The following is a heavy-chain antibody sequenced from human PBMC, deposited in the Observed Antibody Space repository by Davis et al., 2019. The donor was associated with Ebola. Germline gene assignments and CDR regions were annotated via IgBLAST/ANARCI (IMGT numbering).Heavy chain of an antibody. D-gene: IGHD3-22*01. J-gene: IGHJ4*02. Sequence: PGGSLRLSCAASGFTFGNYAMNWVREAPGKGLEWVSGISGTGGTTYYADSVKGRFTISRDNAHNTLFLQMSGLRAEDTAVYYCAKEDRTTLYYDTGHDYWGQGTLVTVSS. V-gene: IGHV3-23*01. CDR2: ISGTGGTT. CDR1: GFTFGNYA. CDR3: AKEDRTTLYYDTGHDY.